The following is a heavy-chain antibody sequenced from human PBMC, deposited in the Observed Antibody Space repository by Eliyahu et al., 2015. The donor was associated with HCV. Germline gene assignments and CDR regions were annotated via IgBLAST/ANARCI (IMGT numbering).Heavy chain of an antibody. D-gene: IGHD1/OR15-1a*01. CDR1: GYTFTGYY. Sequence: QVQLVQSGAEVKKPGVSVKVSCKASGYTFTGYYMHWARQAPGQGLEWMGWINPNSGVTKYAQKFQGRVTMTRDTSISTAYMELSSLRSDDTAVYYCARDRRQFLNTGCLDVWGQGTTVTVSS. CDR2: INPNSGVT. CDR3: ARDRRQFLNTGCLDV. V-gene: IGHV1-2*02. J-gene: IGHJ6*02.